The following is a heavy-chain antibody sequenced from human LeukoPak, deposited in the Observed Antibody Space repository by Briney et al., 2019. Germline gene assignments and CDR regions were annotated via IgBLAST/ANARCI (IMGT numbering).Heavy chain of an antibody. Sequence: SETLSLTCTVSDTSINTYYWSWIRQSAGKGLEWVGHIYATGTTNYNPSLKSRVTMSIDTSKNQFSLNLRSVTAADTALYFCARAGGGTYYFDFWGQGTLVTVSS. CDR2: IYATGTT. J-gene: IGHJ4*02. V-gene: IGHV4-4*07. CDR3: ARAGGGTYYFDF. D-gene: IGHD1-26*01. CDR1: DTSINTYY.